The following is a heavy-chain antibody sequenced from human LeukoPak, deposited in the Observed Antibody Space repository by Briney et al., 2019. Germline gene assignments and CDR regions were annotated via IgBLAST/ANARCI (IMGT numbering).Heavy chain of an antibody. CDR1: GFSLSTSGMR. D-gene: IGHD6-19*01. CDR2: IDWDDDK. J-gene: IGHJ4*02. Sequence: SGPALVKPTQTLTLTCTFSGFSLSTSGMRVSWIRQPSGKALEWLARIDWDDDKFYSTSLKTRLTISKDTSKNQVVLTMTNMDPVDTATYYCARTQYSSGWYYFDYWGQGTLVTVSS. V-gene: IGHV2-70*04. CDR3: ARTQYSSGWYYFDY.